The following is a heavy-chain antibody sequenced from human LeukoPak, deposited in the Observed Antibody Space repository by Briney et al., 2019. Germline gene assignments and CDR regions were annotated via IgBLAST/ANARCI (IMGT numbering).Heavy chain of an antibody. CDR2: IYNGGST. CDR1: GFTVSSNY. V-gene: IGHV3-66*01. Sequence: PGGSLRLSCAASGFTVSSNYMSWVRKAPGKGLEWVSAIYNGGSTYSADSVKGRFTISRDNSKNTLYLQMNSLRAEDTAVYYCARDRLESCGSTTRLYGMDVWGQGTTVTVSS. CDR3: ARDRLESCGSTTRLYGMDV. J-gene: IGHJ6*02. D-gene: IGHD2-15*01.